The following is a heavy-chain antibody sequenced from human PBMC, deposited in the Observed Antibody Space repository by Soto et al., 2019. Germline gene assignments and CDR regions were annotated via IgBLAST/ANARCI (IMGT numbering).Heavy chain of an antibody. CDR2: IGTAGDT. V-gene: IGHV3-13*01. CDR1: GFTFSSYD. Sequence: EVQLVESGGGLVQPGGSLRLSCAASGFTFSSYDMHWVRQATGKGLEWVSAIGTAGDTYYPGSVKGRFTISRENAKNSLYLQMNSLRAGDTAVYYCARGSIAVAEGLDPWGQGTLVTVSS. CDR3: ARGSIAVAEGLDP. J-gene: IGHJ5*02. D-gene: IGHD6-19*01.